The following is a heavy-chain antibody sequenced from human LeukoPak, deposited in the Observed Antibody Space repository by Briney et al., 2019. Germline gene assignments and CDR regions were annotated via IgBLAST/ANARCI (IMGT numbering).Heavy chain of an antibody. CDR1: GGSISSYY. V-gene: IGHV4-59*08. D-gene: IGHD2-15*01. CDR3: ARVGEAVNWFDP. J-gene: IGHJ5*02. Sequence: TSETLSLTCTVSGGSISSYYWSWIRQPPGKGLEWIGYIYYSGSTNYNPSLKSRVTISVDTSKNQFSLKLSSVTAADTAVYYCARVGEAVNWFDPWGQGTLVTVSS. CDR2: IYYSGST.